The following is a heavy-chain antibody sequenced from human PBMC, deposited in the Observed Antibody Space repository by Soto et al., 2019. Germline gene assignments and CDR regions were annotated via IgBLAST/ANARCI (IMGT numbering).Heavy chain of an antibody. CDR1: GDSFLNFW. Sequence: GESLKISCKASGDSFLNFWIGWVRQVPGKGPEWMGLIYPGDSDTRYSPSFQGQVTISADQSRTTAYLQWSSLKASESAIYYCARNPPPPYSFTSAVFWGQPTRVTVYS. V-gene: IGHV5-51*01. CDR2: IYPGDSDT. D-gene: IGHD5-18*01. CDR3: ARNPPPPYSFTSAVF. J-gene: IGHJ4*02.